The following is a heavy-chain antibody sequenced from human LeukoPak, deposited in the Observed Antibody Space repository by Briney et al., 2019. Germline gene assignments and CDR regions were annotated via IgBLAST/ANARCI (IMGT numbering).Heavy chain of an antibody. Sequence: ASETLSLTCAVYGGSLSGYYWSWIRQPPGKGLEWIGEINHSGSTNYNPSLKSRVTISVDTSKNQFSLKLSSVTAADTAVYYCARMYDWSGAWFDPWGQGTLVTVSS. CDR3: ARMYDWSGAWFDP. V-gene: IGHV4-34*01. J-gene: IGHJ5*02. CDR2: INHSGST. D-gene: IGHD1-1*01. CDR1: GGSLSGYY.